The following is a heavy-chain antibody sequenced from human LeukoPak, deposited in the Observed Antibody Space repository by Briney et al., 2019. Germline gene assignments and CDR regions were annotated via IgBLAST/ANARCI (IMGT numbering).Heavy chain of an antibody. CDR2: ISDSGNT. D-gene: IGHD2-21*01. Sequence: GGSLRLSCAASGFTVSSNFLSWVRQAPGKGLEWVSAISDSGNTYHADSVKGRFTISRDSSKNTLFLQMNRLRPEDAAVYYCAKAPVTTCRGAYCYPFDYWGQGTLVTVSS. CDR3: AKAPVTTCRGAYCYPFDY. CDR1: GFTVSSNF. V-gene: IGHV3-53*01. J-gene: IGHJ4*02.